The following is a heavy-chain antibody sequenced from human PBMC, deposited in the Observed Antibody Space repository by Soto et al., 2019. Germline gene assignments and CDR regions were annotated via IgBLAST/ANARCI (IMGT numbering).Heavy chain of an antibody. J-gene: IGHJ4*02. CDR2: SCSTGGT. V-gene: IGHV3-23*01. Sequence: GGSMRLSCAASGFTVGKYTMGWVRQAPGKGLEWVAESCSTGGTEYADSVKGRFTISRDNSKNTLFLQMNSLGVEDTALYYCARDREPDGIWTFDSWGQGTLVTVSS. D-gene: IGHD3-9*01. CDR1: GFTVGKYT. CDR3: ARDREPDGIWTFDS.